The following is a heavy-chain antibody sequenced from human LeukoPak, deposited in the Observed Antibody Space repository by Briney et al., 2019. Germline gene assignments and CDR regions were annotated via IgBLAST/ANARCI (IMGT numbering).Heavy chain of an antibody. CDR3: ARVLDYYDVNGESRDAFDI. CDR1: GGSISSDDYY. CDR2: IYYSGST. Sequence: SETLSLTCTVSGGSISSDDYYWSWIRQPPGKGLEWIGYIYYSGSTYYNPSLRGRVTISIDTSKNQFSLKLSSVTAADTAVYYYARVLDYYDVNGESRDAFDIWCQGTMVTVSS. J-gene: IGHJ3*02. V-gene: IGHV4-30-4*08. D-gene: IGHD3-22*01.